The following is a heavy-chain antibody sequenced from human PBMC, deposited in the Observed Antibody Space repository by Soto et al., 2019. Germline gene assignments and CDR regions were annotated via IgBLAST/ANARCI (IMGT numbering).Heavy chain of an antibody. J-gene: IGHJ4*02. D-gene: IGHD2-15*01. CDR2: IWYDGSNK. Sequence: QVQLVESGGGVVQPGMSLRLSCAASGFIFNEYGMHWVRQAPGKGLEWVAVIWYDGSNKYYADSVKGRFIISRDNSKKTMSLQMNYLRAEDTAGYYCARWGCSGTNCNLNQRSYDLWGQGTLVTVSS. CDR3: ARWGCSGTNCNLNQRSYDL. CDR1: GFIFNEYG. V-gene: IGHV3-33*03.